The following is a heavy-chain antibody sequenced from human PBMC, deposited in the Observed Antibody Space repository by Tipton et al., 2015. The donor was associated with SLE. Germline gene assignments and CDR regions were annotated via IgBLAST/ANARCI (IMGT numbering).Heavy chain of an antibody. CDR1: GFTFSSYS. Sequence: LRLSCAASGFTFSSYSMNWVRQPPGKGLEWIGEINHSGSTNYNPSLKSRVTISVDTSKNQFSLKLSSVTAADTAVYYCARGSNPLWYYYGMDVWGQGTMVTVSS. D-gene: IGHD4-11*01. J-gene: IGHJ6*02. V-gene: IGHV4-34*01. CDR3: ARGSNPLWYYYGMDV. CDR2: INHSGST.